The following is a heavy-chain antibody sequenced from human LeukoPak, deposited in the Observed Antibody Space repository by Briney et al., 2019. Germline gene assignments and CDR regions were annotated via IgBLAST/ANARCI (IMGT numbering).Heavy chain of an antibody. CDR3: ARDYGDYPGNFDY. Sequence: SVKVSCKASGGTFSSYAISWVRQAPGQGLEWMGRIIPILGIANYAQKFQGRVTITADKSTSTAYMELSSLRSEDTAVYYCARDYGDYPGNFDYWGQGTLVTVSS. D-gene: IGHD4-17*01. V-gene: IGHV1-69*04. CDR2: IIPILGIA. J-gene: IGHJ4*02. CDR1: GGTFSSYA.